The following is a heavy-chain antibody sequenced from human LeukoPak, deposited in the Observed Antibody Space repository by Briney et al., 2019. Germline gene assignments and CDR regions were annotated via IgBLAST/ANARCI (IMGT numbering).Heavy chain of an antibody. V-gene: IGHV3-33*01. CDR1: GFTFSSYG. CDR3: ARELRGYRHGPVGSLGY. CDR2: IWYDGSNK. J-gene: IGHJ4*02. D-gene: IGHD1-26*01. Sequence: GRSLRLSCAASGFTFSSYGMHWVRQAPGKGLEWVVVIWYDGSNKYYADSVKGRFTISRDNSKNTLYLQMNSLRAEDTAVYYCARELRGYRHGPVGSLGYWGQGTLVTVSS.